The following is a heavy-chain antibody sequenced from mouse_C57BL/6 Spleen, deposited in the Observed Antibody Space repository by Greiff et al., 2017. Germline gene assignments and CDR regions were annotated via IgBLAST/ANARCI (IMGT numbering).Heavy chain of an antibody. D-gene: IGHD1-1*01. CDR3: ARSYYYGSSHWYFDV. CDR2: IYPGDGDT. V-gene: IGHV1-82*01. J-gene: IGHJ1*03. CDR1: GYAFSSSW. Sequence: QVQLKQSGPELVKPGASVKISCKASGYAFSSSWMNWVKQRPGKGLEWIGRIYPGDGDTNYNGKFKGKATLTADKSSSTAYMQLSSLTSEDSAVYVWARSYYYGSSHWYFDVWGTGTTVTVSS.